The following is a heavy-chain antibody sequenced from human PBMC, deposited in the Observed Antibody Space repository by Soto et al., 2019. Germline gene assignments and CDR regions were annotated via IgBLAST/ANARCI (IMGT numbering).Heavy chain of an antibody. J-gene: IGHJ6*02. V-gene: IGHV3-23*01. CDR3: AKQRKYRAYYYPMDV. Sequence: GGSLRLSCVASGFTFSSYGMSRVRQAPGKGLEWVAGISGISGRTDYADSVKGRFTISRDNSNNILYLQLNSLRAEDTAIYYCAKQRKYRAYYYPMDVWGQGATVTVSS. CDR1: GFTFSSYG. CDR2: ISGISGRT. D-gene: IGHD5-18*01.